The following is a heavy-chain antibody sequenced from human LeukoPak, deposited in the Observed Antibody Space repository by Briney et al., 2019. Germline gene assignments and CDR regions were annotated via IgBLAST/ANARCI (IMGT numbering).Heavy chain of an antibody. CDR1: GFTFSTHA. CDR3: AGDPPCSGFAFQV. V-gene: IGHV3-33*01. Sequence: PGGSLRLSCAASGFTFSTHAMHWVRQAPGEGLEWVAFLWSDGTHEHYADSVKGRFTISRDNSKNTVYLQMSSLRVEDTALYYCAGDPPCSGFAFQVWGQGTMVTVS. CDR2: LWSDGTHE. J-gene: IGHJ3*01. D-gene: IGHD2-15*01.